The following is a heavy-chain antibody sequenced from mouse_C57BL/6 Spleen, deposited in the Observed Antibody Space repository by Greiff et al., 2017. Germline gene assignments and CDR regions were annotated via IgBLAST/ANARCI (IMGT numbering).Heavy chain of an antibody. V-gene: IGHV1-43*01. D-gene: IGHD1-1*01. J-gene: IGHJ1*03. Sequence: VQLQQSGPELVKPGASVKISCKASGYSFTGYYMHWVKQSSEKSLEWIGEINPSTGGTSYNQKFKGKATLTVDKSSSTAYMQLKSLTSEDSAVYYCARRDYYGHWYFDVWGTGTTVTVSS. CDR1: GYSFTGYY. CDR2: INPSTGGT. CDR3: ARRDYYGHWYFDV.